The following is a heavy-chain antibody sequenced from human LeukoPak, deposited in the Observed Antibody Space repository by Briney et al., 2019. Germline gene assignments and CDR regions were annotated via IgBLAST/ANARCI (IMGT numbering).Heavy chain of an antibody. Sequence: SETLSLTCTVSGASINSHYWIWIRQPAGKGLEWIGRIYISGSTNYNSSLQSRVTMSVDTSKNQFSLKLTSVTAADTAVYYCARALNPLPGTYYFDYWGQGTLVTVSS. J-gene: IGHJ4*02. CDR2: IYISGST. V-gene: IGHV4-4*07. CDR3: ARALNPLPGTYYFDY. CDR1: GASINSHY. D-gene: IGHD2-15*01.